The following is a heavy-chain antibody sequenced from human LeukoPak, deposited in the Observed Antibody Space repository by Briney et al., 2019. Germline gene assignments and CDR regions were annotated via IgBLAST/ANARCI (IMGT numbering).Heavy chain of an antibody. CDR2: ISAYNGNK. CDR3: ARGGPPRRPFDY. Sequence: ASVKFSCKASRYTFTSYGITWVRQAPRQGREWMGWISAYNGNKNYAQELQGSVTMTTNTSTSTAFMELRSLRSDDTAVYCWARGGPPRRPFDYWGQGTLVTVSS. J-gene: IGHJ4*02. D-gene: IGHD3-16*01. V-gene: IGHV1-18*01. CDR1: RYTFTSYG.